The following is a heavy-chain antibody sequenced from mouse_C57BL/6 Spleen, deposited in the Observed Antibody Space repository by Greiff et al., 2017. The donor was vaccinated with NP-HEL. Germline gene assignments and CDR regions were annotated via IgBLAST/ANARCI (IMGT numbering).Heavy chain of an antibody. J-gene: IGHJ3*01. CDR3: TTDYYGSSNPAWFAY. Sequence: VQLQQSGAELVRPGASVKLSCIASGFNIKDDYMHWVKQRPEQGLEWIGWIDPDNGDTEYASKFQGKATITADTSSNTAYLQLSSLTSEDTAVYYCTTDYYGSSNPAWFAYWGQGTLVTVSA. CDR2: IDPDNGDT. V-gene: IGHV14-4*01. CDR1: GFNIKDDY. D-gene: IGHD1-1*01.